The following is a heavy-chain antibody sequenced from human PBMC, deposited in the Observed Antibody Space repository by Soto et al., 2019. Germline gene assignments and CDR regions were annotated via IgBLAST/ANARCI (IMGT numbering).Heavy chain of an antibody. CDR3: ASTTGEAFDI. CDR1: GGSISSYY. J-gene: IGHJ3*02. Sequence: SETLSLTCTVSGGSISSYYWSWIRQPPGKGLEWIGYIYYSGSTNYNPSLKSRVTISVDTSRNQFSLKLSSVTAADTAVYYCASTTGEAFDIWGQGTMVTVSS. D-gene: IGHD7-27*01. V-gene: IGHV4-59*08. CDR2: IYYSGST.